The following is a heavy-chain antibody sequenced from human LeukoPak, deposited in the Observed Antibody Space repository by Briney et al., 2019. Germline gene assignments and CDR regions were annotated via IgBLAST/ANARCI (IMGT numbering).Heavy chain of an antibody. CDR1: GFTFSSYE. Sequence: GGSLRLSCAASGFTFSSYELNWVRQAPGKGLEWVSYISSSCSTIYYADSVKGRFTISRDNAKNSLYLQMNSLRAEDTAVYYCARIAVAGPDYYYYYYMDVWGKGTTVTVSS. V-gene: IGHV3-48*03. CDR2: ISSSCSTI. D-gene: IGHD6-19*01. J-gene: IGHJ6*03. CDR3: ARIAVAGPDYYYYYYMDV.